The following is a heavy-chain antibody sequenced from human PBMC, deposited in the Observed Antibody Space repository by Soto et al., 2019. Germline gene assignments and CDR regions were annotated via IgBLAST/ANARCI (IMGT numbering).Heavy chain of an antibody. CDR1: GFTFSKAW. Sequence: EVQLVESGGGLVKPGGSLRLSCAASGFTFSKAWMNWVRQAPGKGLEWVGRIKSKSDGGTTDYAVPVKGRFTISRDDSKNTLHLQMNSLKTEDTALYYGTKVRDYYYCGMDGWGQGTTVTVSS. CDR2: IKSKSDGGTT. D-gene: IGHD3-10*01. V-gene: IGHV3-15*07. J-gene: IGHJ6*02. CDR3: TKVRDYYYCGMDG.